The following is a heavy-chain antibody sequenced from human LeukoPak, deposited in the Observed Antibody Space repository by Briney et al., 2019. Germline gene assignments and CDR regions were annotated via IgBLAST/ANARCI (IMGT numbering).Heavy chain of an antibody. V-gene: IGHV4-38-2*02. CDR3: ARGSGRFHGSFDI. CDR1: GYSISSGYY. D-gene: IGHD3-10*01. Sequence: SETLSLTCTVFGYSISSGYYWGWIRQPPGKGLEWIGSIYHSGSTYYNPSLKSRVTISVDTSKNQFSLNLSSVTAADTAVYYCARGSGRFHGSFDIWGQGTMVTVSS. CDR2: IYHSGST. J-gene: IGHJ3*02.